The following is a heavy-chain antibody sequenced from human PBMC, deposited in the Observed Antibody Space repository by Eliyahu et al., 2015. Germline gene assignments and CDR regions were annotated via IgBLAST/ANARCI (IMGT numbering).Heavy chain of an antibody. J-gene: IGHJ5*02. D-gene: IGHD6-19*01. CDR2: ISGXGSPT. V-gene: IGHV3-23*01. CDR1: GFXFSNXA. CDR3: AKDPHPGITVALKP. Sequence: EVQLLESGGGLVQPGGSLRLSCAASGFXFSNXAMXWVRQAPGXGLEWVSGISGXGSPTHYAESVKGRFTISRDNSKNTLSLQMNSLRAEDTAVYYCAKDPHPGITVALKPWGQGTLVTVSS.